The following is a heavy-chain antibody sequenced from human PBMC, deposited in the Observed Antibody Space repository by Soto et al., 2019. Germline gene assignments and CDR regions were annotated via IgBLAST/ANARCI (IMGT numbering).Heavy chain of an antibody. CDR1: GFTFSSYS. V-gene: IGHV3-21*01. Sequence: GGSLRLSCAASGFTFSSYSMNWVRQAPGKGLEWVSSISSSSSYIYYADSVKGRFTISRDNAKNSLYLQMNSLRDEDTAVYYCARDEYYDILTGYYKGMDVWGQGTTVTVSS. CDR3: ARDEYYDILTGYYKGMDV. J-gene: IGHJ6*02. D-gene: IGHD3-9*01. CDR2: ISSSSSYI.